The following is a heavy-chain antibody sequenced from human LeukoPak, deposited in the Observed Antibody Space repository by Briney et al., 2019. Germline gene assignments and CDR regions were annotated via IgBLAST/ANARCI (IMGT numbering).Heavy chain of an antibody. J-gene: IGHJ4*02. CDR1: GDSINSSSYY. CDR2: IYYSGIT. CDR3: ARRRARFVGYSYGLYTFDY. D-gene: IGHD5-18*01. Sequence: PSETLSLTCTVSGDSINSSSYYWGWIRQPPGKGLEWIGSIYYSGITYYNPSLKSRVTISVDTSKNQFSLKLSSVTAADTAVYYCARRRARFVGYSYGLYTFDYWGQGTLVTVSS. V-gene: IGHV4-39*07.